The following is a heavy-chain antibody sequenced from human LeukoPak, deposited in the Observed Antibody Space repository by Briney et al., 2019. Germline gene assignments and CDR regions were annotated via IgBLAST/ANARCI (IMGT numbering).Heavy chain of an antibody. V-gene: IGHV3-21*04. D-gene: IGHD5-24*01. CDR2: ISSSTSNI. J-gene: IGHJ4*02. CDR3: ARDGEMAETPFYFDS. Sequence: GASLRLSCTGSGFIFNSYGINWVRQAPGKGLEWVAYISSSTSNIFYAESVKGRFTISRDHVKDSVLLQMNSLRVEDTALYFCARDGEMAETPFYFDSWGQGALVTVSS. CDR1: GFIFNSYG.